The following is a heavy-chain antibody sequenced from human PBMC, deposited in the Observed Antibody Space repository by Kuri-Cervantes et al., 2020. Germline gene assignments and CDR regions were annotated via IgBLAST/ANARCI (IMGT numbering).Heavy chain of an antibody. V-gene: IGHV4-34*01. CDR1: CGSFSGYY. D-gene: IGHD4-17*01. Sequence: SETLSLTCAVYCGSFSGYYWSWIRQPPGKGLEWIGEINHSGSTNYNPSLKSRVTISVDTSKNQFSLKLSSVTAADTAVYYCASSSYGDYVVPSVRVGPGFDYWGQGTLVTVS. CDR3: ASSSYGDYVVPSVRVGPGFDY. CDR2: INHSGST. J-gene: IGHJ4*02.